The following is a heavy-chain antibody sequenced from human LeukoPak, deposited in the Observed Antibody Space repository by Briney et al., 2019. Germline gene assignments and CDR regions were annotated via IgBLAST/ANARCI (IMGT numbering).Heavy chain of an antibody. CDR2: INAANGDT. CDR3: ARELTRFGEFDC. V-gene: IGHV1-3*01. Sequence: ASVKVSCKASGYTFTTYVLHWVRQSPGQGLEWMGWINAANGDTKYSQRFQGRVTVTRDTSASTVYMELSSLTSEDTALYYCARELTRFGEFDCWGQGTLVTVSA. CDR1: GYTFTTYV. J-gene: IGHJ5*01. D-gene: IGHD3-10*01.